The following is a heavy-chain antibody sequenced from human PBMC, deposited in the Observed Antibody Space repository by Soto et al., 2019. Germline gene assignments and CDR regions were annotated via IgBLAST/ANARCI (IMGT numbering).Heavy chain of an antibody. CDR3: ARANWFFDY. V-gene: IGHV4-59*11. J-gene: IGHJ4*02. CDR1: GGSINNHY. CDR2: IYYSGST. D-gene: IGHD7-27*01. Sequence: SETLSLTCTVSGGSINNHYWSWIRQPPGQGLEWVGYIYYSGSTNYNPSLKSRVTMSVDTSKNQFSLKLSSLTAADTAIYYCARANWFFDYWGQGTLVTVSS.